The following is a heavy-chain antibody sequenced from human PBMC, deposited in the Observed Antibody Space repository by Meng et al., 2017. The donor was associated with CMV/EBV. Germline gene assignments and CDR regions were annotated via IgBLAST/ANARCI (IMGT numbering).Heavy chain of an antibody. CDR2: IYYSGST. V-gene: IGHV4-39*01. CDR1: GGSISSISYY. J-gene: IGHJ5*02. CDR3: ARPQETLKYSSSSVWFDP. D-gene: IGHD6-6*01. Sequence: SETLSLTCTVSGGSISSISYYWGWIRQPPGKGLEWIGSIYYSGSTYYNPSLKSRVTISVDTSKNQFSLKLSSVTAADTAVYYCARPQETLKYSSSSVWFDPWGQGTLVTVSS.